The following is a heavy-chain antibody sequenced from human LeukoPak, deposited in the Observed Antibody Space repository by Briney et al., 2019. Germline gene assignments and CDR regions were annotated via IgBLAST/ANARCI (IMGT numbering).Heavy chain of an antibody. CDR2: INHSGST. J-gene: IGHJ4*02. D-gene: IGHD6-6*01. CDR1: GGSFSGYY. Sequence: SETLSLTCAVYGGSFSGYYWSWIRQPPGKGLEWIGEINHSGSTNYNPSLKSRVTISEDTSKNQFSLKLSSVTAADTAVYYCAASIAARRYDYWGQGTLVTVSS. V-gene: IGHV4-34*01. CDR3: AASIAARRYDY.